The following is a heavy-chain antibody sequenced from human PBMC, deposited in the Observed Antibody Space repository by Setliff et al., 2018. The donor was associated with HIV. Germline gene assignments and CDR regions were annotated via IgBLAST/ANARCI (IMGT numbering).Heavy chain of an antibody. D-gene: IGHD1-26*01. J-gene: IGHJ4*02. Sequence: GASVKVSCKASGYTFTTYGITWVRQATGQGLEWMGWMNPNSGNTGYAQKFQGRVTITRKTSISTAFMELTSLRSDDTAMYYCATDNREGVGTPYYFDYWGQGTQVTVSS. CDR3: ATDNREGVGTPYYFDY. V-gene: IGHV1-8*03. CDR1: GYTFTTYG. CDR2: MNPNSGNT.